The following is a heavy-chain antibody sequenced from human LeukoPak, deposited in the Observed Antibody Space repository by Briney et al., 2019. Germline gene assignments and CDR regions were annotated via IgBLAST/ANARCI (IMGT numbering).Heavy chain of an antibody. Sequence: PSETLSLTRTLSGGCISSDYCSWIPQPAGKRREWIGRIYTSGTTNYHPSLKRRVTLSVDTSKNQFSLKLTSVTAADTAVYYCARGTNRRRGFDPWGQGTLVTVSS. CDR1: GGCISSDY. V-gene: IGHV4-4*07. CDR2: IYTSGTT. J-gene: IGHJ5*02. CDR3: ARGTNRRRGFDP. D-gene: IGHD2-8*01.